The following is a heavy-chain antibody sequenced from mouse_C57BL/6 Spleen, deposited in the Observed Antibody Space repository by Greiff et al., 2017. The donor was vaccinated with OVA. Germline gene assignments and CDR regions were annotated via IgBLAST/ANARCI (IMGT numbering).Heavy chain of an antibody. CDR1: GFSFNTYA. D-gene: IGHD2-4*01. V-gene: IGHV10-1*01. CDR3: VSPLNYDYAYYAMDY. CDR2: IRSKSNNYAT. Sequence: EVKVVESGGGLVQPKGSLKLSCAASGFSFNTYAMNWVRQAPGKGLEWVARIRSKSNNYATYYADSVKDRFTISRDDSESMLYLQMNNLKTEDTAMYYCVSPLNYDYAYYAMDYWGQGTSVTVSS. J-gene: IGHJ4*01.